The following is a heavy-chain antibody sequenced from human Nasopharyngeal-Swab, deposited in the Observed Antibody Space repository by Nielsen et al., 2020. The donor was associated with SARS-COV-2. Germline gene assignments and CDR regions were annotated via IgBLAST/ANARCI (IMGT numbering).Heavy chain of an antibody. CDR3: ARDRVGWLQLSPDAFDI. D-gene: IGHD5-24*01. V-gene: IGHV3-33*01. CDR1: GFTFSSYG. CDR2: IWYDRSYK. J-gene: IGHJ3*02. Sequence: GGSLRLSCTVSGFTFSSYGMHWVRQAPGKGLEWVAVIWYDRSYKYYGDSVKGRFTISRDNSKNTLYLEMNNLRAEDTAVYYCARDRVGWLQLSPDAFDIWGQGTMVTVSS.